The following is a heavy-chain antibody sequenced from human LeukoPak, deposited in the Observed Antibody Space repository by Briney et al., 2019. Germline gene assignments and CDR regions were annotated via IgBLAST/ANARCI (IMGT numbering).Heavy chain of an antibody. CDR1: GFTFSSYA. CDR3: AREGWSFDY. J-gene: IGHJ4*02. CDR2: ISYDGSNK. D-gene: IGHD6-19*01. V-gene: IGHV3-30-3*01. Sequence: GGSLRLSCAASGFTFSSYAMHWVRQAPDKGLEWVAVISYDGSNKYYADSVKGRFTISRDNSKNTLYLQMNSLRAEDTAVYYCAREGWSFDYWGQGTLVTVSS.